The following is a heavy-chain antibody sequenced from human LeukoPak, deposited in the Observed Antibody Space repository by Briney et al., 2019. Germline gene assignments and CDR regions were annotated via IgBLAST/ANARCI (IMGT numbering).Heavy chain of an antibody. D-gene: IGHD5-18*01. V-gene: IGHV3-9*01. CDR1: GFTFDDYA. CDR3: AKDRGYSQGHELFEY. Sequence: PGRSLRLSCAASGFTFDDYAMHWVRQAPGKSLEWVSGISWNSGSIGYADSVKGRFTISRDSSKNTLYLQMNSLGAEDTAVYYCAKDRGYSQGHELFEYGGQGTLVIVSS. CDR2: ISWNSGSI. J-gene: IGHJ4*02.